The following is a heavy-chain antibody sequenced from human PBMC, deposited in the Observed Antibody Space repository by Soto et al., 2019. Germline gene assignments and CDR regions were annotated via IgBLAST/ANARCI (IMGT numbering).Heavy chain of an antibody. D-gene: IGHD6-6*01. V-gene: IGHV3-23*01. CDR1: GFTFSTYA. Sequence: EVQLLESGGGLVQPGGSLRLSCAASGFTFSTYAMSWVRQAPGKGLEWVAGIDDSGVSTYYADSVKGKLTISRDNSKHTLFLKSGSLRAEDTAVYYCVKGQSSSWSQTGGMDVWGQGTTVTVSS. CDR3: VKGQSSSWSQTGGMDV. J-gene: IGHJ6*02. CDR2: IDDSGVST.